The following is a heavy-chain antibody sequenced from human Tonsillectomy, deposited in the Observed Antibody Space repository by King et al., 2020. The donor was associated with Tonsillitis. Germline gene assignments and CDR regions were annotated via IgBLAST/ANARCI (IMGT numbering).Heavy chain of an antibody. V-gene: IGHV1-46*03. Sequence: HVQLVESGAEVKKPGASVKVSCTASGYTFTNYCIHWVRQAPGQGLEWRGIINPSGGSTSYAQKFQGRVTMTRDTSTSTVYMELSSLRSDDTAVYYCGRDRRGGPSSRGGMDVWGRGTTVTVSS. CDR1: GYTFTNYC. CDR3: GRDRRGGPSSRGGMDV. D-gene: IGHD3-16*01. J-gene: IGHJ6*02. CDR2: INPSGGST.